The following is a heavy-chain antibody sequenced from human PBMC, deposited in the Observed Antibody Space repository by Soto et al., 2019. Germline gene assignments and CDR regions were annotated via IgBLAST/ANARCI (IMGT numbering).Heavy chain of an antibody. D-gene: IGHD5-18*01. Sequence: EVLLVETGGGLIQPGGSLRLSCAVSGLTVSSNYMTWVRQAPGKGLEWVSIIYSAGSTYYADSVKGRFTISRDNSKNTVYLQMNSLRAEDTAVYYCARVFTDTAKVFDYWGQGTLVTVSS. J-gene: IGHJ4*02. CDR1: GLTVSSNY. CDR2: IYSAGST. V-gene: IGHV3-53*02. CDR3: ARVFTDTAKVFDY.